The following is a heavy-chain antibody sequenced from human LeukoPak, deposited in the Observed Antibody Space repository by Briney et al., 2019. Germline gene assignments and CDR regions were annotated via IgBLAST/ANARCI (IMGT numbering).Heavy chain of an antibody. V-gene: IGHV3-23*01. CDR2: ISGSGGST. Sequence: PGGSLRLSCAASGFTFSSYAMSWVRQAPGKGLEWVSAISGSGGSTYYADSVKGRFTISRDNSKNTLYLQINSLRAEDTAVYYCALTRDYYDSSGYFYWGQGTLVTVSS. D-gene: IGHD3-22*01. J-gene: IGHJ4*02. CDR3: ALTRDYYDSSGYFY. CDR1: GFTFSSYA.